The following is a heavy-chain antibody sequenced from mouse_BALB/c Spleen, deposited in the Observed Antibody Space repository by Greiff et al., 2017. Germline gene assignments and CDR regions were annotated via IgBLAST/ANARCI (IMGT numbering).Heavy chain of an antibody. D-gene: IGHD1-1*01. V-gene: IGHV1S22*01. J-gene: IGHJ2*01. CDR1: GYTFTSYW. CDR3: TRGYYYGSSYCY. CDR2: IYPGSGST. Sequence: LQQPGSELVRPGASVKLSCKASGYTFTSYWMHWVKQRPGQGLEWIGNIYPGSGSTNYDEKFKSKATLTVDTSSSTAYMQLSSLTSEDSAVYYCTRGYYYGSSYCYWGQGTTLTVSS.